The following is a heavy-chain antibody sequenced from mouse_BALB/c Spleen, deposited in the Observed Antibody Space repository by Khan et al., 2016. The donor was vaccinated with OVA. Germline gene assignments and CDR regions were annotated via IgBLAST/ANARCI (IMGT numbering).Heavy chain of an antibody. Sequence: QIQLVQSGPELKKPGETVKISCKASGYTFTNYGMNWVKQAPGKGLKWMGWINTYTGEPTYADDFKGRVAFSLETSASTASLQISNLTSEDTATYCCARKKPYWDFDVWGAGTTVTVSS. CDR3: ARKKPYWDFDV. CDR2: INTYTGEP. CDR1: GYTFTNYG. J-gene: IGHJ1*01. V-gene: IGHV9-3-1*01.